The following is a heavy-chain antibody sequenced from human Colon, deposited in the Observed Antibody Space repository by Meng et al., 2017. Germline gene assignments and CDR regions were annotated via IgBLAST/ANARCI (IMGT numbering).Heavy chain of an antibody. D-gene: IGHD1-26*01. CDR3: ARDKMGATYDAFDI. Sequence: GGSLRLSCAASGFTFSNYWMHWVRQAPGKGLVWVSRINSEGSSTTYADSVKGRFTISRDNAKNTLYLQMKSLRVEDTAVYYCARDKMGATYDAFDIWGQGTMVTVSS. V-gene: IGHV3-74*01. CDR1: GFTFSNYW. J-gene: IGHJ3*02. CDR2: INSEGSST.